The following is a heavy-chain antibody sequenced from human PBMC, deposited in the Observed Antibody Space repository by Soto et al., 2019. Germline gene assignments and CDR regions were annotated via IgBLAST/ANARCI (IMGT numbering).Heavy chain of an antibody. CDR1: GYTFTSYG. CDR3: ARGDSSGWSANWFDP. CDR2: ISAYNGNT. D-gene: IGHD6-19*01. V-gene: IGHV1-18*01. Sequence: ASVKVSCKASGYTFTSYGINWVRQAPGQGLEWMGWISAYNGNTNYAQKLQGRVTMTTDTSTSTAYMELRSLRSDDTAVYYCARGDSSGWSANWFDPWGQGTLVTVSS. J-gene: IGHJ5*02.